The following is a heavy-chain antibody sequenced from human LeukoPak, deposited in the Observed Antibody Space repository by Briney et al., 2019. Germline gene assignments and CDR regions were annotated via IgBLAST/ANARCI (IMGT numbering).Heavy chain of an antibody. CDR1: GFTFSSYA. J-gene: IGHJ4*02. Sequence: PGGSLRLSCAASGFTFSSYAMSWVRQAPGKGLEWVSSIRGGSSYTKYADSVKGRFTISRDNAKNSLYLQMNSLRAEDMAVYYCARGGFVFYYFDYWGQGTLVTVSS. D-gene: IGHD3-3*01. V-gene: IGHV3-21*04. CDR2: IRGGSSYT. CDR3: ARGGFVFYYFDY.